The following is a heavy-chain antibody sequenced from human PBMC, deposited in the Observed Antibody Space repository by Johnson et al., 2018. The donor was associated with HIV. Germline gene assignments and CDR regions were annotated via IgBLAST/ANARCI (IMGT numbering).Heavy chain of an antibody. CDR3: ARCGNELEDLDAFDI. Sequence: QVQLVESGGGVVQPGRSLRLSCAASGFTFSSYAMHWVRQAPGKGLAWVAVISYDGSNKYYADSVKGRINISRDNSKNTLYLQMNSLSAECTDVYYCARCGNELEDLDAFDIWGQGTMVTVSS. V-gene: IGHV3-30*04. CDR2: ISYDGSNK. CDR1: GFTFSSYA. D-gene: IGHD1-26*01. J-gene: IGHJ3*02.